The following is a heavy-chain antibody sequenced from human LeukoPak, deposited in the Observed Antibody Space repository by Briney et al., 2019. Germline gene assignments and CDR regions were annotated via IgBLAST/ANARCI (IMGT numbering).Heavy chain of an antibody. CDR3: ARALQLWSPFDY. CDR1: GFTVSSNY. D-gene: IGHD5-18*01. Sequence: HPGGSLRLSCAASGFTVSSNYMSWVRQASGKGLEWVSVIYTGGSTYYADSVKGRFTISRDNSKNTLYLQMNSLRAEDTAVYYCARALQLWSPFDYWGQGTLVTVSS. CDR2: IYTGGST. J-gene: IGHJ4*02. V-gene: IGHV3-66*01.